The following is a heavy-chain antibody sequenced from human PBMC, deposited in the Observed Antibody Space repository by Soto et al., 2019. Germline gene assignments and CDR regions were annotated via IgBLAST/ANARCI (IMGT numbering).Heavy chain of an antibody. Sequence: QVQLVQSGAEVKKPGASVKVSCKASGYTFTSYGISWVRQAPGQGLEWMGRISAYNGNTNYAQKLQGRVTMTTDTSTSTAYMELRSLRSDDTAVYYCARDLKPAGYSSGWDWFDPWGQGTLVTVSS. CDR2: ISAYNGNT. V-gene: IGHV1-18*01. J-gene: IGHJ5*02. CDR3: ARDLKPAGYSSGWDWFDP. D-gene: IGHD6-19*01. CDR1: GYTFTSYG.